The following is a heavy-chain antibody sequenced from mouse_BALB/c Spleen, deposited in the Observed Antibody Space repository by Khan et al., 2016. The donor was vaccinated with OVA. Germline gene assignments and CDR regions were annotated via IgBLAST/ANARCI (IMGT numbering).Heavy chain of an antibody. D-gene: IGHD2-2*01. CDR2: INPYNDGT. CDR3: ARKGGYDWFAY. Sequence: EVQLQQSGPELVKPGASVKMSCKASGYTFTSYVMHWVKQKPGQGLEWIGYINPYNDGTKYNEKFKGKATLTSDKSSSTAYMELSSLTSEDSAVYYCARKGGYDWFAYWGQGTLVTVSA. J-gene: IGHJ3*01. CDR1: GYTFTSYV. V-gene: IGHV1S136*01.